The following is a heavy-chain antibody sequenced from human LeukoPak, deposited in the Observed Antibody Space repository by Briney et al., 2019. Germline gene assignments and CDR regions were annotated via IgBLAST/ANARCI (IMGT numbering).Heavy chain of an antibody. CDR1: GFTFSSYW. Sequence: GGSLRLSCAASGFTFSSYWMHWVRQAPGKGLVWVSRINSDGSSTSYADSVKGRFTISRDNAKNTLYLQMNSLRAEDTAVYYCARGSRLMIFGVVTIPYYYYYMDVWGKGTTVTVSS. CDR3: ARGSRLMIFGVVTIPYYYYYMDV. CDR2: INSDGSST. D-gene: IGHD3-3*01. V-gene: IGHV3-74*01. J-gene: IGHJ6*03.